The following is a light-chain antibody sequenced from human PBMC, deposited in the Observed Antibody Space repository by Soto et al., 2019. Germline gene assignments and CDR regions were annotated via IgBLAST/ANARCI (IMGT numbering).Light chain of an antibody. J-gene: IGLJ2*01. CDR3: QSYDSSNHGV. V-gene: IGLV6-57*04. CDR1: SGSIASNY. Sequence: NFMLTQPNSVSESPGKTVTISCTRSSGSIASNYVQWYQQRPGSAPTTVIYEDNQRPSGVPDRFSGSIDSSSNSASLTISGLKTEDEADYYCQSYDSSNHGVFGGGTQLTVL. CDR2: EDN.